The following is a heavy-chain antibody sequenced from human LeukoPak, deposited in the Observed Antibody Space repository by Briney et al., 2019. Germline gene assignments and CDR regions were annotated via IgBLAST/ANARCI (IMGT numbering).Heavy chain of an antibody. CDR2: ISTYKNNT. CDR1: GYTFTSYG. V-gene: IGHV1-18*01. Sequence: GASVKVSCKACGYTFTSYGISWVRQAPGQGLEWMGWISTYKNNTNYAQKLQGRVTMTTDTSTSTAYMEQRSLRSGGTAVYYCARDPGSYRSDYGGQGTLVTVSS. J-gene: IGHJ4*02. D-gene: IGHD3-16*02. CDR3: ARDPGSYRSDY.